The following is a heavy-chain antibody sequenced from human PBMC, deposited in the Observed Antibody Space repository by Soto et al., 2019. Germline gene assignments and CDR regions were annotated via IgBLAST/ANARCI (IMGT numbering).Heavy chain of an antibody. CDR1: GFTFRRNN. Sequence: PGGSLRLSCAASGFTFRRNNMNWVRQAPGKGLEWVASISSSGDYLYYADSVKGRFIISRDNFQNSLFLQMNNLRADDTALYYCAKSFSSNWYDYFDYWGQGSLVTVSS. V-gene: IGHV3-21*04. D-gene: IGHD6-13*01. CDR2: ISSSGDYL. J-gene: IGHJ4*02. CDR3: AKSFSSNWYDYFDY.